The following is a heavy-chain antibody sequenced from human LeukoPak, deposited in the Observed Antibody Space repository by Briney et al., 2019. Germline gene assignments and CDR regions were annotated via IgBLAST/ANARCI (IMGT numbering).Heavy chain of an antibody. CDR3: ARDAGYCSGGNCYSDDYFDY. D-gene: IGHD2-15*01. V-gene: IGHV3-74*01. CDR1: GFTFSTYW. Sequence: EGSLRLSCAASGFTFSTYWMHWVRQVPGKGLVWVARINADGSRTIYADSVRGRFTISRDTAKNTLHLQMSSLRAEDTAVYYCARDAGYCSGGNCYSDDYFDYWGQGTLVTVSS. CDR2: INADGSRT. J-gene: IGHJ4*02.